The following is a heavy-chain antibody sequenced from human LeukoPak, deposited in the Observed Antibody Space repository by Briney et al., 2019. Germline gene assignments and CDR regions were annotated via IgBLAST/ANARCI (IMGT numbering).Heavy chain of an antibody. V-gene: IGHV4-34*01. CDR1: GGSFSGYY. J-gene: IGHJ4*02. CDR2: INHSGST. CDR3: ARLRAPFLRYFDY. Sequence: SETLSLTCAVYGGSFSGYYWSWIRQPPGKGLEWIGEINHSGSTNYNPSLKSRVTISVDTSKNRFSLKLSSVTAADTAVYYCARLRAPFLRYFDYWGQGTLVTVSS.